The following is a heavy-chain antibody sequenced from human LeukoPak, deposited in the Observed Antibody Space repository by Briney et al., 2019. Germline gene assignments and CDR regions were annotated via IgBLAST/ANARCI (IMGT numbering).Heavy chain of an antibody. D-gene: IGHD2-21*02. V-gene: IGHV3-30-3*01. CDR2: ISYDGSNK. J-gene: IGHJ4*02. CDR1: GFTFSSYA. Sequence: PGGSLRLSCAASGFTFSSYAMHWVRQAPGKGLEWVAVISYDGSNKYYADSVKGRFTISRDNSKNTLYLQMNSPRAEDTAVYYCARDKGPLHCGGDCLNDYWGQGTLVTVSS. CDR3: ARDKGPLHCGGDCLNDY.